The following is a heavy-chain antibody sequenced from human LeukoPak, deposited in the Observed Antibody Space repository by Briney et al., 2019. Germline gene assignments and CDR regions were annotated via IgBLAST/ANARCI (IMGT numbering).Heavy chain of an antibody. V-gene: IGHV1-69*01. J-gene: IGHJ4*02. CDR3: ARVKERGIAVAGTAYYFDY. D-gene: IGHD6-19*01. CDR1: GGTFSSYA. CDR2: IIPILGTA. Sequence: ASVKVSCKASGGTFSSYAISWVRQAPGQGLEWMGGIIPILGTANYAQKFQGRVTITADESTSTAYMELSSLRSEDTAVYYCARVKERGIAVAGTAYYFDYWGQGTLVTVSS.